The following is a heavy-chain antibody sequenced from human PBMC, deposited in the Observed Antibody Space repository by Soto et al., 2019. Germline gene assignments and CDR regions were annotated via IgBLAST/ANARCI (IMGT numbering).Heavy chain of an antibody. CDR2: INPSGGST. Sequence: QVQLVQSGAEVKKPGASVKVSCKASGYTFTSYYMHWVRQAPGQGLEWMGIINPSGGSTSYAQKCQGRVTMTRDTSTSTVYMELSSLRSEDTAVYYCARAAYCTNGVCYTLGYWGQGTLVTVSS. D-gene: IGHD2-8*01. CDR1: GYTFTSYY. CDR3: ARAAYCTNGVCYTLGY. J-gene: IGHJ4*02. V-gene: IGHV1-46*01.